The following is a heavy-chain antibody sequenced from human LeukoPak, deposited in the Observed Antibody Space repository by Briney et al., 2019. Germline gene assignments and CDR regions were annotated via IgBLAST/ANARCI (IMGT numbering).Heavy chain of an antibody. V-gene: IGHV2-5*02. D-gene: IGHD2-2*01. Sequence: SGPTLVKPTQTLTLTCTFSGFSLSTSGVGVGWIRQPPGKALEWLALIYWDDDKRYSPSLKSRLTITKDTSKNQVVLTMTNMDPVDTATYYCAHIDCTTTSCYYWYFDLWGRGTLVTVSS. J-gene: IGHJ2*01. CDR1: GFSLSTSGVG. CDR3: AHIDCTTTSCYYWYFDL. CDR2: IYWDDDK.